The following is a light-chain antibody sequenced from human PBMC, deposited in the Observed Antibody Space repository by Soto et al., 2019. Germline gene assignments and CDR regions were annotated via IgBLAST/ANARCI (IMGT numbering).Light chain of an antibody. CDR2: ANS. Sequence: QSVLTQPPSVSGAPGQRVTISCTGSSSNIGAGYDVHWYQQFPGTAPKLLIYANSNRPSGVPDRFSASKSGTSASLAITGLQADDEADSYCQSYDTTLRGVFGTGTKLTVL. CDR1: SSNIGAGYD. V-gene: IGLV1-40*01. CDR3: QSYDTTLRGV. J-gene: IGLJ1*01.